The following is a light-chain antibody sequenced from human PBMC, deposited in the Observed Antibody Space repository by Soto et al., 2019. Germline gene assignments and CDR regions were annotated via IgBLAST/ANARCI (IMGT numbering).Light chain of an antibody. V-gene: IGLV1-44*01. J-gene: IGLJ3*02. CDR3: SAWDGSLNGLV. CDR1: SSNIGSNI. CDR2: NNV. Sequence: QSVLTQPPSASGTPGQRVTISCSGSSSNIGSNILNWYRQVPGTAPNLLIYNNVHRPSGVPDRFSGSKSGASGSLAISGLQLEDEADYYCSAWDGSLNGLVFGGGTKLPS.